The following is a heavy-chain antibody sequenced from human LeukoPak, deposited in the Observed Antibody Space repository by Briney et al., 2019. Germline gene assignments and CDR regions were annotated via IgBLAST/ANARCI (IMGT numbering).Heavy chain of an antibody. J-gene: IGHJ4*02. Sequence: GGSLRLSCAASGFTFSSYAMSWVRQAPGNGLEWVSAISGSGGSTYYADSVKGRFTISRDNSKNTLYLQMNSLRAEDTAVYYCAKGRLHCSSTSCPRAYFDYWGQGTLVTVSS. V-gene: IGHV3-23*01. CDR2: ISGSGGST. CDR1: GFTFSSYA. D-gene: IGHD2-2*01. CDR3: AKGRLHCSSTSCPRAYFDY.